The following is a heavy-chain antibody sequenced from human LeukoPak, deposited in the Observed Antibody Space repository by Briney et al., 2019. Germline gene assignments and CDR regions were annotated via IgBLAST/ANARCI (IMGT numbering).Heavy chain of an antibody. J-gene: IGHJ4*02. D-gene: IGHD3-22*01. CDR2: ISYDGSNK. CDR1: GFTFSSYA. CDR3: ARDRIITYYYDSSGYYPGY. Sequence: GGSLRLSCAASGFTFSSYAMHWVRQAPGKGLEWVAVISYDGSNKYYADSVKGRFTISRDNSKNTLYLQMNSLRAEDTAVYYCARDRIITYYYDSSGYYPGYWGQGTLVTVYS. V-gene: IGHV3-30*04.